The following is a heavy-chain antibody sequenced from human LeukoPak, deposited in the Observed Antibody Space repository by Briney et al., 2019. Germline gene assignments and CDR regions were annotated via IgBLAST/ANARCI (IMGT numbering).Heavy chain of an antibody. CDR2: IYDSGTT. V-gene: IGHV4-59*01. CDR3: AKIKNRDCFDP. D-gene: IGHD1-14*01. Sequence: QVQLQESGPGLVKPSETLSLTCTVSGGSIRSYYWTWIRQPPGKGLESIGYIYDSGTTTYNPSLNGRVTISVDTSKNQISLRVNSVTAADTAIYYCAKIKNRDCFDPWGQGTLVTVSS. CDR1: GGSIRSYY. J-gene: IGHJ5*02.